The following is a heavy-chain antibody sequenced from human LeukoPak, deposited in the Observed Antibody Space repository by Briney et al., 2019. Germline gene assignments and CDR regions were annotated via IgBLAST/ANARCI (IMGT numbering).Heavy chain of an antibody. CDR2: IYSGGRT. D-gene: IGHD3-22*01. CDR3: AIYDSSGYYNY. J-gene: IGHJ4*02. V-gene: IGHV3-53*01. CDR1: GFTVSSND. Sequence: GGSLRLSCAASGFTVSSNDMRWVRQAPGKGLEWVSVIYSGGRTFYADSVKGRFTISRDNSKNTLYLQMNSLRAEDTAVYYCAIYDSSGYYNYWGQGTLVTVSS.